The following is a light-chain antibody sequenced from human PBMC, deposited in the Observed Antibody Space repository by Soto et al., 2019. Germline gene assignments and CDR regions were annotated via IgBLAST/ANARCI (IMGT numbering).Light chain of an antibody. CDR2: DAS. CDR3: QQRNKWPPVT. V-gene: IGKV3-11*01. J-gene: IGKJ4*01. CDR1: PSVSNS. Sequence: ESVLTQSPATLSLSPGERATLSCRASPSVSNSLAWYQHKPGQAPRLLIYDASNRATGVPTRFSGSGSGTDFTLTISSLEPEDFAFYYCQQRNKWPPVTFGGGTKV.